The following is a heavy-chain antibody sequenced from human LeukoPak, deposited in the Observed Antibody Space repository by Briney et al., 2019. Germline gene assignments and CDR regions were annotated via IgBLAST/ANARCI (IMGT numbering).Heavy chain of an antibody. Sequence: GGSLRLSCAASGFTFSNAWMSWVRQAPGKGLEWVGRIKSKTDSGTTDYAAPVKGRFTISRDDSKNTLYLQMNSLKTEDTAVYYCTTDPRGVFDYWGQGTLVTVSS. CDR1: GFTFSNAW. D-gene: IGHD3-10*01. CDR3: TTDPRGVFDY. V-gene: IGHV3-15*01. CDR2: IKSKTDSGTT. J-gene: IGHJ4*02.